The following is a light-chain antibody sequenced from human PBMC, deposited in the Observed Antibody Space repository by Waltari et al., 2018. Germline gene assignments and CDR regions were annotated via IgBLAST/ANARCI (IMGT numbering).Light chain of an antibody. J-gene: IGLJ1*01. CDR3: CSYAGSPYV. CDR1: SSDVGRYNF. V-gene: IGLV2-11*01. CDR2: DVN. Sequence: QSALAQPRSVSGSPGQSVTISCAGTSSDVGRYNFFSWYQHHPGQAPNVLIYDVNTRPSGVPDRFSGSKSGNTASLTISGLQAEDEADYYCCSYAGSPYVFGTGTKVTVL.